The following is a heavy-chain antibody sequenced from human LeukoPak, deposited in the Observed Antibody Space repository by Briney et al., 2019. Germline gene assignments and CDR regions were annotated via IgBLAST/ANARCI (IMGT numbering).Heavy chain of an antibody. V-gene: IGHV3-21*01. CDR3: ARNEDY. J-gene: IGHJ4*02. CDR2: ITSTSGYI. Sequence: GGSLRLSCAASGFSFSKYAINWVRQAPGKGLEWVSTITSTSGYIYYEDSVKGRFTTSRDNAKDSVYLQMDSLRVEDTAVYYCARNEDYWGQGTLVTVSS. CDR1: GFSFSKYA.